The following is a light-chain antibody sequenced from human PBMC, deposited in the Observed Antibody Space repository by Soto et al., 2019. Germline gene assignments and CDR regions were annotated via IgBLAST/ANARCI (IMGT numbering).Light chain of an antibody. CDR1: QSVSSSY. V-gene: IGKV3-20*01. CDR2: GAS. J-gene: IGKJ4*01. Sequence: EIVLTQSPGTLSLSPGERATLSCRASQSVSSSYLGWYQQKPGQAPRLLIYGASNRATGIPDRFSGIGSGTDFTHTISRLEPEDFAVYYCHHYGSSPLTFGEGTNVEIK. CDR3: HHYGSSPLT.